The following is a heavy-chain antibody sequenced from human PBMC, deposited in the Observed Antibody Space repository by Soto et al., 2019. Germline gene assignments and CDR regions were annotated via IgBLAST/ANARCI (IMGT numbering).Heavy chain of an antibody. J-gene: IGHJ6*02. CDR2: IIPIFGTA. V-gene: IGHV1-69*13. Sequence: GASVKVSCKASGGTFSSYSISWVRQAPGQGLEWMGGIIPIFGTANYAQKFQGRVTITADESTSTAYMELSSLRSEDTAVYYCARDLKQQLVLPYYGMDGWGQGTTVTVSS. D-gene: IGHD6-13*01. CDR3: ARDLKQQLVLPYYGMDG. CDR1: GGTFSSYS.